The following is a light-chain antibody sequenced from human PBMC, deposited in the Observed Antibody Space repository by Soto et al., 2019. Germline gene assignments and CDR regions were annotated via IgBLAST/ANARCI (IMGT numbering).Light chain of an antibody. Sequence: EIWLTQSPCTLALSPGERATLSCRASQSVSSSYLAWYQQKPGHAPSLLIYSASSRATGIPDRFSGSGSGTDFTLTISRLEPEDFAVYYCQQYGSSGTFGQGTKVDIK. V-gene: IGKV3-20*01. CDR2: SAS. CDR1: QSVSSSY. J-gene: IGKJ1*01. CDR3: QQYGSSGT.